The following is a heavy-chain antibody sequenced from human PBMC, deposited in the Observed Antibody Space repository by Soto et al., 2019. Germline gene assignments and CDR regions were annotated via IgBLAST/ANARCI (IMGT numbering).Heavy chain of an antibody. CDR3: ASSYYYGSGSYYTYYGMAV. J-gene: IGHJ6*02. Sequence: ASVKVSCKASGYTFTGYTMHWVRQAPGQRLEWMGWINAGNGNTKYSQKFQCRVTITRGTSASTAYMELSSLRSEDTAVYYCASSYYYGSGSYYTYYGMAVWGQGTTVTVSS. CDR2: INAGNGNT. D-gene: IGHD3-10*01. CDR1: GYTFTGYT. V-gene: IGHV1-3*01.